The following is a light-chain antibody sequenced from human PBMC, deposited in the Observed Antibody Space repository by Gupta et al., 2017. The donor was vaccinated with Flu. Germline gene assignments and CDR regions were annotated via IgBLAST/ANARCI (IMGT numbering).Light chain of an antibody. CDR2: DDV. V-gene: IGLV3-21*02. CDR1: DIGHKV. Sequence: SYSVTQTSSVSVAPGQTASMTCVGSDIGHKVLHWYLQKPGQAPMLVVYDDVDRPSGIPERFSGSSSDNTATLTISGVEVGDEADYYCHVWDSSSNHWVFGGGTKLTVL. J-gene: IGLJ3*02. CDR3: HVWDSSSNHWV.